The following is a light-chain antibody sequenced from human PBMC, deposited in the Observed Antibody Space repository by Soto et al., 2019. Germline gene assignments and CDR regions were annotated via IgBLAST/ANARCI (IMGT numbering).Light chain of an antibody. CDR2: DAL. J-gene: IGKJ4*01. V-gene: IGKV3-11*01. Sequence: EIVLTQSPATLSLSPGERATLSCRASQSIGTSLDWYQQRPGQVPRLLIFDALDRSTGMPARFSGSWSGTDFTLTIINLVSVYFAVYYCQQRSQWTFTFGGGTKVEIK. CDR3: QQRSQWTFT. CDR1: QSIGTS.